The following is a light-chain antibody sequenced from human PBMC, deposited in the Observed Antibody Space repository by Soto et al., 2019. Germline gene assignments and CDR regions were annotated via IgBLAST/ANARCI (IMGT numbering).Light chain of an antibody. CDR2: DVS. V-gene: IGLV2-14*01. Sequence: QSALTQPASVSGSPGQSITISCTGTTSDVGGYNYVSWYQQHPGKAPKLMIYDVSNRPSGVSNRFSGSKSGNTASLTISGLQAEDEADYYCSSYTNSSPLGVFGGGTQLTVL. CDR3: SSYTNSSPLGV. J-gene: IGLJ2*01. CDR1: TSDVGGYNY.